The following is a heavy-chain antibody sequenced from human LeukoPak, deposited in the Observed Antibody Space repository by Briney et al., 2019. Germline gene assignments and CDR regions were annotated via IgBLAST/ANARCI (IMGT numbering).Heavy chain of an antibody. V-gene: IGHV4-30-2*01. Sequence: SETLSLTCAVSGGSISSGGYSWSWIRQPPGKGLEWIGYIYHSGSTYYNPSLKSRVTISVDRSKNQFSLKLSSVTAADTAVYYCARDGRGSRPAEYFQHWGQGTLVTVSS. CDR2: IYHSGST. CDR1: GGSISSGGYS. CDR3: ARDGRGSRPAEYFQH. D-gene: IGHD2-15*01. J-gene: IGHJ1*01.